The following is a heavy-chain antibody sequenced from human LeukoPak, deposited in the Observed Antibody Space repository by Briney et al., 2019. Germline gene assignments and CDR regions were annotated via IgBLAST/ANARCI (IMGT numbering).Heavy chain of an antibody. CDR2: SYRSGRT. Sequence: SETLSLTCSVSGDSISSSSYSWGWIRQPPGKGLEWIGHSYRSGRTYYNPSLKSRVTISVDTSKNQFSLKLNSVTAADTAVYYCARLDSAASNDYWGQGTRGTVSS. V-gene: IGHV4-39*01. D-gene: IGHD2-2*01. CDR1: GDSISSSSYS. CDR3: ARLDSAASNDY. J-gene: IGHJ4*02.